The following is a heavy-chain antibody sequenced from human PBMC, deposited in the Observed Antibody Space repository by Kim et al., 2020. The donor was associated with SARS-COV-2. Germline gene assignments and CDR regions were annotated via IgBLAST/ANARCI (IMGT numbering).Heavy chain of an antibody. CDR3: ARDYIPPIFGVVIISHYWYFDL. V-gene: IGHV4-4*07. D-gene: IGHD3-3*01. J-gene: IGHJ2*01. Sequence: SETLSLTCTVSGGSISSYYWSWIRQPAGKGLEWIGRIYTSGSTNYNPSLKSRVTMSVDTSKNQFSLKLSSVTAADTAVYYCARDYIPPIFGVVIISHYWYFDLWGRGTLVTVSS. CDR2: IYTSGST. CDR1: GGSISSYY.